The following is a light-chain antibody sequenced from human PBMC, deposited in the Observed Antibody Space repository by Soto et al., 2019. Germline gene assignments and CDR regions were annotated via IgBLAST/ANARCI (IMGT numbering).Light chain of an antibody. CDR3: QQYKNWPSIT. CDR2: DAS. V-gene: IGKV3-11*01. CDR1: QTVSNQ. Sequence: EIVLTQSPGTLSLSPGERATLSCRASQTVSNQLAWYQQKPGQTPRLLIYDASRRVTGIPARFSGSGSGTDFTLAISSLQSEDFAVYYCQQYKNWPSITFGQGTRLEIK. J-gene: IGKJ5*01.